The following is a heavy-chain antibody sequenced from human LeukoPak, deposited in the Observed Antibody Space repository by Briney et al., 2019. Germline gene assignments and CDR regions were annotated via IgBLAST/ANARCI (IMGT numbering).Heavy chain of an antibody. CDR3: VARTYDFWSGYYIHYYYGMDV. Sequence: PSETLSLTCAVYGGSFSGYYWSWIRQPPGKGLEWIGEINHSGSTNYNPSLKSRVTISVDTSKNQFSLKLSSVTAADTAVYYCVARTYDFWSGYYIHYYYGMDVWGQGTTVTVSS. CDR2: INHSGST. D-gene: IGHD3-3*01. V-gene: IGHV4-34*01. J-gene: IGHJ6*02. CDR1: GGSFSGYY.